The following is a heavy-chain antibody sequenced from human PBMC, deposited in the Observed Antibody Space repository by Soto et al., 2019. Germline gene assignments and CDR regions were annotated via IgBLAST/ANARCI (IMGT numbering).Heavy chain of an antibody. CDR1: GFTFSSYS. CDR3: ARDTAMVGYNLFDP. Sequence: EVQLVESGGGLVQPGGSLRLSCAASGFTFSSYSMNWVRQAPGKGLEWVSYISSSSSTIYYADSVKGRFTISRDNAKNSLYLQMNSLRAEDTAVYYCARDTAMVGYNLFDPWGQGTLVTVSS. D-gene: IGHD5-18*01. V-gene: IGHV3-48*01. CDR2: ISSSSSTI. J-gene: IGHJ5*02.